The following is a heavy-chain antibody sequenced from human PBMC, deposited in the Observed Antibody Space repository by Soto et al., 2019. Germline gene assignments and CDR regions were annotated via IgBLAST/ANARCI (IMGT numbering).Heavy chain of an antibody. Sequence: QVQLVQSGAEVKKPGSSVKVSCKASGGTFSSYAISWVRQAPGQGLEWMGGIIPIFGTADYAQKFQGRVTITADESTSTAYMELSSLRSDDTAGYYCASIRANTYYYGMDVWGQGTTVTVSS. V-gene: IGHV1-69*12. J-gene: IGHJ6*02. D-gene: IGHD3-10*01. CDR2: IIPIFGTA. CDR3: ASIRANTYYYGMDV. CDR1: GGTFSSYA.